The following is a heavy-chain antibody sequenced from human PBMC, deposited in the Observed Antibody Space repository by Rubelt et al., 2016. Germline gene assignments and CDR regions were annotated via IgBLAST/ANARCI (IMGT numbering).Heavy chain of an antibody. CDR3: AREMVAAALGAYDY. D-gene: IGHD6-13*01. CDR2: INHSGST. Sequence: QVQLQQWGAGLLKPSETLSLTCAVYGGSFSGYYWSWIRQPPGKGLEWIGEINHSGSTNYNPSLKSRVTIAVETSKNQFSLKRSSVTAADTAVYYCAREMVAAALGAYDYWGQGTLVTVSS. V-gene: IGHV4-34*01. CDR1: GGSFSGYY. J-gene: IGHJ4*02.